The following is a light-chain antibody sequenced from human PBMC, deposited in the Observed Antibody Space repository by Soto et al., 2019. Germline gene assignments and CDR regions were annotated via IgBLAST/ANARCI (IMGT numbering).Light chain of an antibody. CDR3: QQRSIWPLT. V-gene: IGKV3-11*01. CDR1: QNIADD. CDR2: AAT. Sequence: EIVLTQSPVTLSLSPGERATLSCRASQNIADDLVWYQHKPGRAPRALIRAATIRATGIPARFSGSGSGTDFTLTISSLAPDDFAVYYCQQRSIWPLTFGPETRVDIK. J-gene: IGKJ3*01.